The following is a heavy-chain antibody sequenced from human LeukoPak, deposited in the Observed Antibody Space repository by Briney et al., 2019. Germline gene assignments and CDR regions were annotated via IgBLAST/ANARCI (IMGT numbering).Heavy chain of an antibody. V-gene: IGHV3-11*01. Sequence: GGSLRLSCAASGFTFSDYYMSWIRQAPGRGLEWISYISSSGTTIYYTDSVKGRSTISRDNAKNSLYLQMSSLTAEDTAVYYCARETGSSGRPQFFQHWGQGTLVTVSS. J-gene: IGHJ1*01. CDR3: ARETGSSGRPQFFQH. D-gene: IGHD6-19*01. CDR1: GFTFSDYY. CDR2: ISSSGTTI.